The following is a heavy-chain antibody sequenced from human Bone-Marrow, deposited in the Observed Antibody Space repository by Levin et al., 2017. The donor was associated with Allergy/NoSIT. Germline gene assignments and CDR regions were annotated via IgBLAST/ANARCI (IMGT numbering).Heavy chain of an antibody. J-gene: IGHJ5*01. D-gene: IGHD2-15*01. CDR2: VCASDNSA. Sequence: RSGGSLRLSCAASGFTFTRSAMSWVRQAPGKGLEWVSSVCASDNSAYYADSVKGRFAISRDNSKNTVYLQMNSLRPEDTAIFYCARGGMNGGSCYSGLDSWGQGTLVTVSS. CDR1: GFTFTRSA. CDR3: ARGGMNGGSCYSGLDS. V-gene: IGHV3-23*01.